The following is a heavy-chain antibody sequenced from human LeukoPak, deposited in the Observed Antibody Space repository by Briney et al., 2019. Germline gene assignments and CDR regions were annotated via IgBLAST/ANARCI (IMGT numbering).Heavy chain of an antibody. Sequence: GGSLRLSCAASGFAFSTYTMNWVRQAPGKGLEWVSSISSTSSYIYYADSVKGRFTISRDNAKNSLYLQMNSLRAEDTAVYYCARGPRYCSGGSCYSDESHLDYWGQGTLVTVSS. CDR2: ISSTSSYI. D-gene: IGHD2-15*01. CDR3: ARGPRYCSGGSCYSDESHLDY. J-gene: IGHJ4*02. V-gene: IGHV3-21*01. CDR1: GFAFSTYT.